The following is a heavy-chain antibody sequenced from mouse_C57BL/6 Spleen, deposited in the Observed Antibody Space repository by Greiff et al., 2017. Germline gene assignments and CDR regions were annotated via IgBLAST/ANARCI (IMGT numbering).Heavy chain of an antibody. V-gene: IGHV1-52*01. CDR3: ARPHYYGGSYYFDD. D-gene: IGHD1-1*01. Sequence: VQLQQPGAELVRPGSSVKLSCKASGYTFTSYWMHWVKQRPIQGLEWIGNIDPSDSETHYNQKFKDKATLTVNKSSSTAYMQLSSLTSEDSAVYYCARPHYYGGSYYFDDWGQGTTLTVSS. CDR1: GYTFTSYW. CDR2: IDPSDSET. J-gene: IGHJ2*01.